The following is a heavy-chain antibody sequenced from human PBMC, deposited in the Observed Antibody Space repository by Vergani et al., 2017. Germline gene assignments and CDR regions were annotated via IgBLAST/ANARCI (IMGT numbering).Heavy chain of an antibody. CDR2: INWNGGST. CDR3: AGPQGTSAYYYGGFDY. CDR1: GFTFDDYG. D-gene: IGHD3-22*01. J-gene: IGHJ4*02. V-gene: IGHV3-20*04. Sequence: VQLVESGGGVVQPGGSLRLSCAASGFTFDDYGMSWVRQAPGKGLEWVSGINWNGGSTYYADSVKGRFTISRDNSKNTLSLQMNSLTAEDTAIYYCAGPQGTSAYYYGGFDYWGQGILVTVSS.